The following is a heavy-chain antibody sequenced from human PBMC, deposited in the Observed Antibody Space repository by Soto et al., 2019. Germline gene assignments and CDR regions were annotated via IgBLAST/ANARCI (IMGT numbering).Heavy chain of an antibody. D-gene: IGHD2-15*01. V-gene: IGHV2-5*02. J-gene: IGHJ5*02. Sequence: QITLKESGPTLVKPTQTLTLTCTFSGFSLNTSGVGVGWIRQPPGKALEWLAFIYWDDDKRNSPSLKSRLTITKXTXKXXLVLTMTSMDPVDTATYYCAHRRVVPAKGNNWFDTWGQGTLVIVSS. CDR1: GFSLNTSGVG. CDR3: AHRRVVPAKGNNWFDT. CDR2: IYWDDDK.